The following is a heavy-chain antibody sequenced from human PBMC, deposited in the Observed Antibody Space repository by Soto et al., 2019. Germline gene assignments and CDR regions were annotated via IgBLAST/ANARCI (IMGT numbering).Heavy chain of an antibody. CDR1: GGSISSSNW. CDR2: IYHSGST. D-gene: IGHD3-3*01. V-gene: IGHV4-4*02. Sequence: SETLSLTCAVSGGSISSSNWWSWVRQPPGKGLELIGEIYHSGSTNYNPSLKSRVTISVDKSKNQFSLKLSSVTAADTAVYYCARVLRTIFGVVIIARWFDPWGQGTLVPVSS. CDR3: ARVLRTIFGVVIIARWFDP. J-gene: IGHJ5*02.